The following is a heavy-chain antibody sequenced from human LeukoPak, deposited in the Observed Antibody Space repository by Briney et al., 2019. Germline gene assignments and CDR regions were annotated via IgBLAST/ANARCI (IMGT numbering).Heavy chain of an antibody. D-gene: IGHD2-15*01. Sequence: PSETLSLTCTVSGGSISSGSYYWTWIRQPPGKGLEWIGNIDYNGNTFYNASLKSRVTISEDTSKNQLSLKVSSVTAADTAIYYCAKGARYPDYWGQGTLVTVSS. CDR3: AKGARYPDY. CDR1: GGSISSGSYY. V-gene: IGHV4-61*01. J-gene: IGHJ4*02. CDR2: IDYNGNT.